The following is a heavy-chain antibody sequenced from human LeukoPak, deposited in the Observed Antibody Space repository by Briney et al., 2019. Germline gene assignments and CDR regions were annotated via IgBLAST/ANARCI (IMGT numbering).Heavy chain of an antibody. V-gene: IGHV3-23*01. D-gene: IGHD2/OR15-2a*01. CDR2: ILGSGATT. Sequence: GGSLRLSCEAAGFTFSHYIMAWVRRPPGEGLEWVSAILGSGATTYYADSVKGRFTISRDNSKNTLYLQMRALRAEDTALYFCAKIEGLLLQSRYFDSWGQGTLVTVSS. J-gene: IGHJ4*02. CDR3: AKIEGLLLQSRYFDS. CDR1: GFTFSHYI.